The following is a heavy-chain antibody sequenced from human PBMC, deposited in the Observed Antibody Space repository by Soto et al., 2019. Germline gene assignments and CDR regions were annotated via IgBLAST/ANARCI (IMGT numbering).Heavy chain of an antibody. CDR1: GYSFTSYW. CDR2: IYPGDSDT. Sequence: PXESLKISFKGSGYSFTSYWIGWVRQIPGKGLEWMGIIYPGDSDTRYSPSFQGQVTISADKSISTAYLQWSSLKASDTAMYYCARARGRGKIVATIVFDYWGQGTLVTVSS. CDR3: ARARGRGKIVATIVFDY. J-gene: IGHJ4*02. D-gene: IGHD5-12*01. V-gene: IGHV5-51*01.